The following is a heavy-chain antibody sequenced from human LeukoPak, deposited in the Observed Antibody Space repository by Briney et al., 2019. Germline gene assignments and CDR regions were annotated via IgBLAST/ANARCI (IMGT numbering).Heavy chain of an antibody. Sequence: PSETLSLTCTVSGGSISSSSYYWGWIRQPPGKGLEWIGSIYYSGSTYYNPSLKSRVTISVDTSKNQFSLKLSSVTAADTAVYYCARRLSTVPSEGYFDLWGRGTLVTVSS. D-gene: IGHD4-17*01. J-gene: IGHJ2*01. CDR3: ARRLSTVPSEGYFDL. CDR1: GGSISSSSYY. V-gene: IGHV4-39*01. CDR2: IYYSGST.